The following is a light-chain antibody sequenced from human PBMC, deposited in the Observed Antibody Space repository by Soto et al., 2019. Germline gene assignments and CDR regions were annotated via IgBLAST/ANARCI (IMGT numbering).Light chain of an antibody. J-gene: IGKJ1*01. CDR2: AAS. CDR1: QGIRND. Sequence: IQLTQSPSSLSASVGDRVTITCRASQGIRNDLGWYQQKPGKAPKLLIYAASSLQSGVPSRFSGSGSGTNFTLSLNSLQPEDFATYYCQQGYSNPWTFGQGTKVDIK. V-gene: IGKV1-6*01. CDR3: QQGYSNPWT.